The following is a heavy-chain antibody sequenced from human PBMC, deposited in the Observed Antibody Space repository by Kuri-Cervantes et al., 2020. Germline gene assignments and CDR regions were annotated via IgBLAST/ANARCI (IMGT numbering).Heavy chain of an antibody. J-gene: IGHJ3*02. CDR3: ARGYCSGGSCSLVQFPYIRNDAFDI. CDR1: VYSISSGYY. D-gene: IGHD2-15*01. CDR2: IYHSGST. V-gene: IGHV4-38-2*01. Sequence: ESLKISCGVSVYSISSGYYWGWIRQPPGKGLEWIGSIYHSGSTYYNPSLKSRVTISVDTSKNQFSLKLSSVTAADTAVYYCARGYCSGGSCSLVQFPYIRNDAFDIWGQGTMVTVSS.